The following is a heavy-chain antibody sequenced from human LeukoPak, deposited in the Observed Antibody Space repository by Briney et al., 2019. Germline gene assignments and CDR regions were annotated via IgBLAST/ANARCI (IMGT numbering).Heavy chain of an antibody. CDR1: GGSISSGDYY. Sequence: SETLSLTCTVSGGSISSGDYYWSWIRQPPGKGLKWIGYIYYSGSTYYNPSLKSRVTISVDTSKNQFSLKLSSVTAADTAVYYCARVGDYGGNQNFDYWGQGTLVTVSS. CDR3: ARVGDYGGNQNFDY. V-gene: IGHV4-30-4*01. J-gene: IGHJ4*02. D-gene: IGHD4-23*01. CDR2: IYYSGST.